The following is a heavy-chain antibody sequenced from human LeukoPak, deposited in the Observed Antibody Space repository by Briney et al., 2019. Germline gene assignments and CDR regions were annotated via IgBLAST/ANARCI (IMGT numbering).Heavy chain of an antibody. CDR1: GFSFSNYN. J-gene: IGHJ6*02. Sequence: PGGSLRLSCAASGFSFSNYNMNWVRQPPGKGLQWVSYISSSSNIIYYADSVKGRFTISRDNAKNSLYLQMNSLRAEDTAVYYCARDSRMDVWGQGTTVTVSS. CDR2: ISSSSNII. V-gene: IGHV3-48*01. CDR3: ARDSRMDV.